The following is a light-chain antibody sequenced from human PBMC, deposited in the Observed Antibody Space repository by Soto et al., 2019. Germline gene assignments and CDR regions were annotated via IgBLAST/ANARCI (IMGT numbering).Light chain of an antibody. CDR1: QGISGW. V-gene: IGKV1-5*03. J-gene: IGKJ1*01. CDR2: EAS. CDR3: QKYKSYPWT. Sequence: DIQMTQSPSTLSASGGDRVTITCRASQGISGWLAWYQQKPGKAPKLLIFEASSLESGVPSRFSGSGSGTEFTLTISSPQPDESGTYYCQKYKSYPWTFGQGTKVEIK.